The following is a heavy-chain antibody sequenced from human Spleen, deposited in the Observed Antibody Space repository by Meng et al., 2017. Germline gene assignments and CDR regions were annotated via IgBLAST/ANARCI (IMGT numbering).Heavy chain of an antibody. V-gene: IGHV1-2*06. CDR3: AKVNWESIDY. Sequence: ASVKVSCKASGGTFGSNTINWVRQAPGQGLEWMGRINPNIGGTNYAQKFQGRITMTRDTSISTAYMELSGLTSDDTAVYYCAKVNWESIDYWGQGTLVTVSS. CDR2: INPNIGGT. CDR1: GGTFGSNT. D-gene: IGHD7-27*01. J-gene: IGHJ4*02.